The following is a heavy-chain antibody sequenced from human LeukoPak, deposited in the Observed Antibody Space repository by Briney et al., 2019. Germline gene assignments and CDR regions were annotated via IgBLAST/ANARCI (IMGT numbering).Heavy chain of an antibody. CDR2: ISGSGDST. V-gene: IGHV3-23*01. J-gene: IGHJ6*02. D-gene: IGHD1-14*01. Sequence: GGSLRLSCTASGFIFDTHTLTWVRQAPGKGLEWVASISGSGDSTNYGDSVKGRFTISRDNFRRTVHLEMSNLRADDTAMYYCVRRAAVRGMDFWGLGTTVIVSS. CDR1: GFIFDTHT. CDR3: VRRAAVRGMDF.